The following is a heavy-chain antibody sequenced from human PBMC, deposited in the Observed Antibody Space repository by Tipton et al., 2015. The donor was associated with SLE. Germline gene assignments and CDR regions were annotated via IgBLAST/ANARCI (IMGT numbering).Heavy chain of an antibody. CDR2: IYHSGNT. V-gene: IGHV4-59*12. Sequence: GLVKPSETLSLTCTVSGASISNYSWSWIRQPPGKGLEWIGSIYHSGNTYSNPSLKSRVTISVDTSKNQFSLKLTSVTAADTAVYYCARLQYYDFWSAYYQPFDYWGQGTLVTVSS. D-gene: IGHD3-3*01. CDR3: ARLQYYDFWSAYYQPFDY. J-gene: IGHJ4*02. CDR1: GASISNYS.